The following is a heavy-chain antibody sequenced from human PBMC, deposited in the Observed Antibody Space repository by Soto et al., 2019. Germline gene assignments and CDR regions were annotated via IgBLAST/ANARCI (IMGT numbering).Heavy chain of an antibody. D-gene: IGHD3-3*02. J-gene: IGHJ5*02. CDR3: ARRGHFWSGYSLSDLGDPFDP. Sequence: SETLSLTCAVSGGSISSSNWWSWVRQPPGKGLEWIGEIYHSGSTNYNPFLKSRVTISVDKSKNQFSLKLSSVTAADTAVYYCARRGHFWSGYSLSDLGDPFDPWGQGTLVTVSS. CDR1: GGSISSSNW. V-gene: IGHV4-4*02. CDR2: IYHSGST.